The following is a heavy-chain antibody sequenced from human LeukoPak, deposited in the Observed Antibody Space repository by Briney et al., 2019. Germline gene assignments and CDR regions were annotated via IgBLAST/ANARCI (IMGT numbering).Heavy chain of an antibody. CDR3: LRHAGGIILT. V-gene: IGHV4-39*01. J-gene: IGHJ5*02. CDR1: GDSISGSDYY. Sequence: PSETLSFTRNVSGDSISGSDYYWGWMRQPPGQGLEWIANIWYSGSAYYNPSLQSRVTITVDTSKNQFSLNVKSVTAGDSAVYYCLRHAGGIILTWGQGTRVAVSS. CDR2: IWYSGSA. D-gene: IGHD1-1*01.